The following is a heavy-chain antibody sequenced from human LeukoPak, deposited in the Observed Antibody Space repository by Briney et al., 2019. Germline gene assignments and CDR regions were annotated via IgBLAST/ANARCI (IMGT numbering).Heavy chain of an antibody. CDR1: GFTFSSYG. CDR3: ARDGFVTGLDY. CDR2: ISYDGSNK. J-gene: IGHJ4*02. Sequence: GGSLRLSCAASGFTFSSYGMHWVRQAPGKGLEWVAVISYDGSNKYYADSVKGRFTISRDNAKNSLYLQMNSLRAEDTAVYYCARDGFVTGLDYWGQGTLVTVSS. V-gene: IGHV3-30*03. D-gene: IGHD3-10*01.